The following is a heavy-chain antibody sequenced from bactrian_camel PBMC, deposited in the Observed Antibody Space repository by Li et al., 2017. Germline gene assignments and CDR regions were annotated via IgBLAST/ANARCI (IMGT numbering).Heavy chain of an antibody. Sequence: VQLVESGGGSVQAGGSLRLSCAASGYTFSTYCMGWFRQAPGKEREGVAAINASGGRTAYRNSVKGRFTISQDNAKNTLYLQMNSLNSEDTAMYYCAANLYDCYSGSLALGVFDYYGQGTQVTVS. J-gene: IGHJ6*01. CDR1: GYTFSTYC. CDR3: AANLYDCYSGSLALGVFDY. CDR2: INASGGRT. D-gene: IGHD3*01. V-gene: IGHV3S1*01.